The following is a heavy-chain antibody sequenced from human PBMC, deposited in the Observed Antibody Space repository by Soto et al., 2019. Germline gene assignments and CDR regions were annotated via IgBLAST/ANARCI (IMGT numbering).Heavy chain of an antibody. V-gene: IGHV1-18*04. CDR2: ISAYNGNT. D-gene: IGHD7-27*01. J-gene: IGHJ4*02. CDR3: AREPGTNSVYFDY. CDR1: GYTITCHG. Sequence: SVKVSCTAAGYTITCHGISLVRQSPGQGLEWMRWISAYNGNTNYAQKLQGRVTMTTDTSTSTAYMELRSLRSDETAVYYPAREPGTNSVYFDYWGQGTLVTVSS.